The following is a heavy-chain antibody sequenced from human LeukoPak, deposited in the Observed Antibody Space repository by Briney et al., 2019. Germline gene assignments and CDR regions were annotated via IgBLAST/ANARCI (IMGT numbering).Heavy chain of an antibody. CDR2: IGRSGSPT. J-gene: IGHJ3*01. CDR3: AKVDPSVLGAFDV. Sequence: GGSLRLSCAASEITFSNYAISWVRQAPGKGLEWVAAIGRSGSPTYYADSVKGRFTISRDTSKNTLFLEMNSLRAEDTAVYYCAKVDPSVLGAFDVWGQGAMVTVSS. V-gene: IGHV3-23*05. CDR1: EITFSNYA. D-gene: IGHD5-12*01.